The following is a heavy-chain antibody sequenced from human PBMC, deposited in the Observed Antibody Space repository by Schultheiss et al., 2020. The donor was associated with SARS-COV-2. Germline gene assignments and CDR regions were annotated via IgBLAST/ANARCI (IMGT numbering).Heavy chain of an antibody. D-gene: IGHD3-9*01. CDR1: GYTFTGYY. V-gene: IGHV1-2*06. CDR3: GRGHSYYDTLTGYYSYAFDL. Sequence: ASVKVSCKASGYTFTGYYMHWVRQAPGQGLEWMGRINPNSGGTNYAQKFQGRVTMTRDTSISTAYMELSRLRSDDTAMYYCGRGHSYYDTLTGYYSYAFDLWGRGTVVTVSS. J-gene: IGHJ3*01. CDR2: INPNSGGT.